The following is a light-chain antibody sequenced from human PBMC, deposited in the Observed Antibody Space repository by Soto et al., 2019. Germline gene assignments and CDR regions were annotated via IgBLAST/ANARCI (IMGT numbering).Light chain of an antibody. J-gene: IGKJ1*01. V-gene: IGKV3-20*01. CDR1: QSVSSSY. Sequence: EIVLTQSPATLSLSAGERATLSCRASQSVSSSYLAWYQQKPGQAPRLLIYGASSRATGIPDRFSGSGSGTDFTLTISRLEPEDFAVYYCQLRRTVGQGTKVDIK. CDR3: QLRRT. CDR2: GAS.